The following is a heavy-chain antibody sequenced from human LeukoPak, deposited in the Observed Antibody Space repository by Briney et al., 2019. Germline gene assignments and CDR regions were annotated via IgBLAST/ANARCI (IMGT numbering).Heavy chain of an antibody. Sequence: ASVKVSCKASGYTFTGYYMHWVRQAPGQGLEWMGWINPNSGGTNYAQKFQGRVTMTRDTSISTAYMELSRLRSDDTAVYYCARGEDTAMVPLDYWGQGTLVTVSS. CDR2: INPNSGGT. V-gene: IGHV1-2*02. CDR3: ARGEDTAMVPLDY. D-gene: IGHD5-18*01. J-gene: IGHJ4*02. CDR1: GYTFTGYY.